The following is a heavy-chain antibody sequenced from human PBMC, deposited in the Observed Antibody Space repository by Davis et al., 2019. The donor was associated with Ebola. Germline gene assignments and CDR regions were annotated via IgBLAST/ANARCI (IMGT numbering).Heavy chain of an antibody. D-gene: IGHD2-8*02. CDR2: IIPIFGTA. CDR1: GGTFSSYA. CDR3: AREGLYCTGGVCYKGLFDY. J-gene: IGHJ4*02. Sequence: SVKVSCKASGGTFSSYAISWVRQAPGQGLEWMGGIIPIFGTANYAQKFQGRVTITADESTSTAYMELSSLRSEDTAVYYCAREGLYCTGGVCYKGLFDYWGQGTLVTVSS. V-gene: IGHV1-69*13.